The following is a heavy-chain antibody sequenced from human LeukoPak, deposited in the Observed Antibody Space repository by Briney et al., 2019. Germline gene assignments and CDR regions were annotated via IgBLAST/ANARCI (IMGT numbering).Heavy chain of an antibody. CDR1: GFTFSSYA. J-gene: IGHJ4*02. D-gene: IGHD6-19*01. Sequence: GSLRLSCPAPGFTFSSYAMSWVRQAPGKGLEWVSAIGGGADSTYYVDSVKGRFTISRDNSKNTLYLQMNSLRAEDTAVYYCARYSSGWPCDYWGQGTLVSVSS. CDR3: ARYSSGWPCDY. V-gene: IGHV3-23*01. CDR2: IGGGADST.